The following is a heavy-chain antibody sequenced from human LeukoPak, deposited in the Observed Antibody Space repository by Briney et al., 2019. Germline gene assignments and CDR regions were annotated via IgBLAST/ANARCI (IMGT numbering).Heavy chain of an antibody. CDR2: ISYDGSNK. CDR1: GFTFSSYG. V-gene: IGHV3-30*18. J-gene: IGHJ3*02. Sequence: GGSLRLSCAASGFTFSSYGMHWVRQAPGKGLEWVAVISYDGSNKYYADPVKGRFTISRDNSKNTLYLQMNSLRAEDTAVYYCAKEIFSREYSSGWYTFAFDIWGQGTMVTVSS. D-gene: IGHD6-19*01. CDR3: AKEIFSREYSSGWYTFAFDI.